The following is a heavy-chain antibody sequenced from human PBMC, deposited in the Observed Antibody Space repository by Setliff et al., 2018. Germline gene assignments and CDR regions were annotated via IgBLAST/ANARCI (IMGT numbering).Heavy chain of an antibody. V-gene: IGHV4-38-2*01. CDR3: ARTSTGRYFDL. Sequence: PSETLSLTCAVSDFSVSSVYYWGWIRQPPGKGLEWIANVYYSGSTYYNPSLEGRVTMSVDTSKSQFSLNLYSVTAADTAVYYCARTSTGRYFDLWGRGTLVTVSS. J-gene: IGHJ2*01. CDR2: VYYSGST. D-gene: IGHD2-2*01. CDR1: DFSVSSVYY.